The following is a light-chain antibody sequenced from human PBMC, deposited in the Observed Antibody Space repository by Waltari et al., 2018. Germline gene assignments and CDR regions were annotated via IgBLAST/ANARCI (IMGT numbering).Light chain of an antibody. Sequence: QSVLTQPPSASGTPGQRVTIACSVSYSNIGRSIVNWYQQLPAPAPNLLIYSTNQRPSGVPDRFSGSKSGTSASLAISGLQSEDEADYYCAAWDDTLNGPVFGGGTKLTVL. CDR1: YSNIGRSI. CDR3: AAWDDTLNGPV. J-gene: IGLJ3*02. V-gene: IGLV1-44*01. CDR2: STN.